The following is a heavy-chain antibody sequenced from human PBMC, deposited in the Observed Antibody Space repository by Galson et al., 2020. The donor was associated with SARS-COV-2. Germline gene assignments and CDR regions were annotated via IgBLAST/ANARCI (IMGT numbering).Heavy chain of an antibody. D-gene: IGHD6-19*01. CDR2: IDWDGDK. CDR1: GFSLTTSGMC. CDR3: ARIDSSGCRGNY. Sequence: ESGPTLVKPTQPLTLTCTFSGFSLTTSGMCVTWIRQPPGKALEWLARIDWDGDKYYSTSLKTRLTISKDTSRNQVVLTMTDMDPVDTATYFCARIDSSGCRGNYWGQGTPVTVSS. V-gene: IGHV2-70*11. J-gene: IGHJ4*02.